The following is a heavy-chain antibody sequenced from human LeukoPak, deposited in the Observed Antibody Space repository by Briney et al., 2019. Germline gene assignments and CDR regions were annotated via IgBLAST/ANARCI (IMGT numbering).Heavy chain of an antibody. V-gene: IGHV3-23*01. Sequence: GGSLRLSCAASGFTFSDYWMSWVRQAPGKGLEWVSAISDGGTSTYYTGSVKGRFTISRDNSKNTLYLQMNSLRAEDTAVYYCAKGRRWELPFDFWGQGTLVAVSS. D-gene: IGHD1-26*01. J-gene: IGHJ4*02. CDR3: AKGRRWELPFDF. CDR1: GFTFSDYW. CDR2: ISDGGTST.